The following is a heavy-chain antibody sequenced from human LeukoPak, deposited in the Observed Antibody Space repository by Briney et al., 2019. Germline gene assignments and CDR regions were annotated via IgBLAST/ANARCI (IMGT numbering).Heavy chain of an antibody. Sequence: ASVKVSCKASGYTFTSYYMHWVRQAPGQGLEWMGIINPSGGSTSYAQKFQGRVTMTRDTSTSTVYMELSSLRSEDTAVYYCARAKDGYSRIRGFGFDYWGQGTLVTVSS. CDR1: GYTFTSYY. CDR2: INPSGGST. J-gene: IGHJ4*02. V-gene: IGHV1-46*01. CDR3: ARAKDGYSRIRGFGFDY. D-gene: IGHD2-15*01.